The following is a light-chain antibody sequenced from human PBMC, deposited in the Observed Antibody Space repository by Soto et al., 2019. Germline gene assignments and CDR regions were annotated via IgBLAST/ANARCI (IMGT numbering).Light chain of an antibody. V-gene: IGLV2-14*03. Sequence: QSALTQPASVSGSPGQSITISCTGTSSDVGGYDYVSWYQQHPGKAPQLMIYDVTNRPSGVSYRFSGSKSGNTASLTISGLQAEDEAEYYCSSYRSGNTLVFGGGTQLTVL. J-gene: IGLJ2*01. CDR2: DVT. CDR3: SSYRSGNTLV. CDR1: SSDVGGYDY.